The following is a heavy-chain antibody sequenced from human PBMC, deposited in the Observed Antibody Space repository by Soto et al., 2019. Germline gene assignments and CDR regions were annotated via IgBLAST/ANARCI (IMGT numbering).Heavy chain of an antibody. V-gene: IGHV3-74*01. CDR1: GFTFSDYW. CDR3: ALPYAGDPAGFDY. J-gene: IGHJ4*02. CDR2: VQGNGIGT. Sequence: GSLRRSCEASGFTFSDYWIHWVRQAPGRGLVWVSRVQGNGIGTNYADSVEGRFSISRDNAKNTVYLQMNGLRSDDTALYYCALPYAGDPAGFDYWGQGTLVTVSS. D-gene: IGHD2-21*02.